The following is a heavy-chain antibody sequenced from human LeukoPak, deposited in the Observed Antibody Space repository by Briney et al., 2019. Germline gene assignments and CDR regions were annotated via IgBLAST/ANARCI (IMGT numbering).Heavy chain of an antibody. CDR3: ARGQWLRPTVDY. V-gene: IGHV4-34*01. D-gene: IGHD5-12*01. J-gene: IGHJ4*02. CDR2: INHSGST. Sequence: SETLSLTCAVYGGSFSGYYWRWIRQPPGKGLEWIGEINHSGSTNYNPSLKSRVTISVDTSKNQFSLKLSSVTAADTAVYYCARGQWLRPTVDYWGQGTLVTVSS. CDR1: GGSFSGYY.